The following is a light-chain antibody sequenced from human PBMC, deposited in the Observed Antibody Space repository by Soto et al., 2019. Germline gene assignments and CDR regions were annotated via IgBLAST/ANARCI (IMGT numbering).Light chain of an antibody. CDR2: GAS. CDR3: QQYGSSQWT. CDR1: QHLSSNY. J-gene: IGKJ1*01. V-gene: IGKV3-20*01. Sequence: VWTQSPGTLSFSQAERATLYCRACQHLSSNYLAWHQQKPGKAPRLLIYGASIRATGIPDRFSGSGSGTDFTLTISRLEPEDFAVYYCQQYGSSQWTFGQGTKVDI.